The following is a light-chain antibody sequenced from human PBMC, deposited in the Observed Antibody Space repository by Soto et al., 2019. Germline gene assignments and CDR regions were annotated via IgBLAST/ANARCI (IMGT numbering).Light chain of an antibody. Sequence: DIQMTQSPSSLSASVGDRVTITCRASESIARHLNWYQQKPGKAPKLLIYAASSLQNGVPSRFRGGGSGTDFNLPLHNLQPEEFATYHFQKTYSTLSITFGQGTRLEIK. CDR3: QKTYSTLSIT. CDR1: ESIARH. J-gene: IGKJ5*01. CDR2: AAS. V-gene: IGKV1-39*01.